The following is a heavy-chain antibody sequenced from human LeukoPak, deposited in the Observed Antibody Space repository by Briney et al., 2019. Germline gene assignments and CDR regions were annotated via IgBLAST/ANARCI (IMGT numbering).Heavy chain of an antibody. CDR1: GFTFSSYA. CDR2: ISGSDGST. V-gene: IGHV3-23*01. J-gene: IGHJ3*02. CDR3: AKEYDFWSGYSDAFDI. Sequence: GGSLRLSCAASGFTFSSYAMSWVRQAPGKGLEWVSAISGSDGSTYYADSVKGRFTISRDNSKNTLYLQMNSLRAEDTAVYYCAKEYDFWSGYSDAFDIWGQGTMVTVSS. D-gene: IGHD3-3*01.